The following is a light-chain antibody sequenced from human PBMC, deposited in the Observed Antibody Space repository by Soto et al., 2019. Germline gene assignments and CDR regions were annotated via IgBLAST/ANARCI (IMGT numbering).Light chain of an antibody. J-gene: IGKJ1*01. CDR3: QQSYSSSWT. CDR2: AAS. V-gene: IGKV1-39*01. CDR1: QSISSY. Sequence: DIQMTQSPSSLSASLGDRVTITCRASQSISSYLNWYQQKPGKAPKLLIYAASSLQSGVPSRFSGSGSGTGFTLTISSLQREDFATYYCQQSYSSSWTFGQGTKVDIK.